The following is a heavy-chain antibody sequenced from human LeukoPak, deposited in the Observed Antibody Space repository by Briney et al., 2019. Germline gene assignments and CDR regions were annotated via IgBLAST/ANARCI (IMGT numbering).Heavy chain of an antibody. J-gene: IGHJ4*02. CDR1: GFTVSSNY. D-gene: IGHD3-22*01. Sequence: GGSLRLSCAASGFTVSSNYMSWVRQAPGKGLEWVSVIYSGGSTYYADSVKGRFTISRDNSKNTLYLQMNSLRAEDTAVYYCAKYRDSSGYYYFDYWGQGTLVTVSS. V-gene: IGHV3-53*01. CDR3: AKYRDSSGYYYFDY. CDR2: IYSGGST.